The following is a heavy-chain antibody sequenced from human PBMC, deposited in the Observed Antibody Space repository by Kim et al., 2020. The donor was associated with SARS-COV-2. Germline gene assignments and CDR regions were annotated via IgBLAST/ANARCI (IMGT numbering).Heavy chain of an antibody. CDR2: ISSSSSYI. J-gene: IGHJ6*02. CDR3: ARVSSLWFGELLSGDYYYGMDV. V-gene: IGHV3-21*01. D-gene: IGHD3-10*01. Sequence: GGSLRLSCAASGFTFSSYSMNWVRQAPGKGLEWVSSISSSSSYIYYADSVKGRFTISRDNAKNSLYLQMNSLRAEDTAVYYCARVSSLWFGELLSGDYYYGMDVWGQGTTVTVSS. CDR1: GFTFSSYS.